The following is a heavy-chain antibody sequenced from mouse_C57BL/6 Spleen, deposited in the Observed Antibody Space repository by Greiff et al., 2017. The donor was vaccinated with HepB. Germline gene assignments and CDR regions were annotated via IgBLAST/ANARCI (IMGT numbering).Heavy chain of an antibody. CDR3: ARPKDYGYAMDY. V-gene: IGHV5-17*01. Sequence: EVQLVESGGGLVKPGGSLKLSCAASGFTFSDYGMHWVPQAPEKGLEWVAYISSGSSTIYYADTVKGRFTISRDNAKNTLFLQMTSLRSEDTAMYYCARPKDYGYAMDYWGQGTSVTVSS. D-gene: IGHD2-4*01. CDR2: ISSGSSTI. J-gene: IGHJ4*01. CDR1: GFTFSDYG.